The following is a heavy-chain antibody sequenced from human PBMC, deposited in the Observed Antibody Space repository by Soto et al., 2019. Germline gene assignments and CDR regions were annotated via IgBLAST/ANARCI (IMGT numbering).Heavy chain of an antibody. CDR3: ASPRLFSDGTTPIDY. CDR2: ISYDGSNK. D-gene: IGHD1-1*01. Sequence: GGSLRLSCAASGFTFSSYAMHWVRQAPCKGLEWVAVISYDGSNKYYADSVKGRFTISRDNSKNTLYLQMNSLRAEDTAVYYCASPRLFSDGTTPIDYWGQGTLVTVSS. J-gene: IGHJ4*02. V-gene: IGHV3-30-3*01. CDR1: GFTFSSYA.